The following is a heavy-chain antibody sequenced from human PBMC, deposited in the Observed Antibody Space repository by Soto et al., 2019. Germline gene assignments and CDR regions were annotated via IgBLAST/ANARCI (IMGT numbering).Heavy chain of an antibody. J-gene: IGHJ4*02. Sequence: QAKVVQSGAEVRKPGSSVKLSCKASEGTFNSYAIAWVRQAPGQGLEWMGGIIPYYNTLNYAQKFQDRVTITADDSTNTVYMELSSLRSDDTVVYFCASGASRWYPYFFDSWAQGTLVTVSS. CDR3: ASGASRWYPYFFDS. CDR2: IIPYYNTL. V-gene: IGHV1-69*01. D-gene: IGHD6-13*01. CDR1: EGTFNSYA.